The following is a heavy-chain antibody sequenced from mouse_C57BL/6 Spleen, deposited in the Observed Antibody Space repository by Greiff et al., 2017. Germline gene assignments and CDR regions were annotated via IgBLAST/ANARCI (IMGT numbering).Heavy chain of an antibody. Sequence: DVKLVESGGGLVKPGGSLKLSCAASGFTFSSYTMSWVRQTPEKRLEWVATISGGGGNTYYPDSVKGRFTISRDNAKNTLYLQMSSLRSEDTALYYCARHDYDGGYYFDYWGQGTTLTVSS. CDR3: ARHDYDGGYYFDY. J-gene: IGHJ2*01. CDR1: GFTFSSYT. D-gene: IGHD2-4*01. CDR2: ISGGGGNT. V-gene: IGHV5-9*01.